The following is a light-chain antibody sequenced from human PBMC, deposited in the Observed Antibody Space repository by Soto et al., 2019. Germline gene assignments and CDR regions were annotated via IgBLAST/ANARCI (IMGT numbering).Light chain of an antibody. V-gene: IGLV1-47*01. J-gene: IGLJ1*01. CDR2: RDD. Sequence: QTVLTQPPSASGTLAPRVTFTCSQRSSYIGSKYVYWYQQLPGTVPKLLIYRDDQRPSRLSDRLSGSYSGTSASLAIRGLRSEDEADYYCAAWDDSLSGYVFGTGTKVTVL. CDR3: AAWDDSLSGYV. CDR1: SSYIGSKY.